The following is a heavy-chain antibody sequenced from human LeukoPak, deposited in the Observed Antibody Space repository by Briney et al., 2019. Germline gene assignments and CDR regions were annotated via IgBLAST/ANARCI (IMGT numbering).Heavy chain of an antibody. CDR1: GGSISSGGYY. J-gene: IGHJ4*02. V-gene: IGHV4-31*03. CDR2: IYYSGST. CDR3: ARDISDSSGYYYVDYVDY. Sequence: SQTLSLTCTVSGGSISSGGYYWNWIRQHPGKGLEWIGYIYYSGSTYYNPSLKSRVTISVDTSKNQFSLKLSSVTAADTAVYYCARDISDSSGYYYVDYVDYWGQGTLVTVSS. D-gene: IGHD3-22*01.